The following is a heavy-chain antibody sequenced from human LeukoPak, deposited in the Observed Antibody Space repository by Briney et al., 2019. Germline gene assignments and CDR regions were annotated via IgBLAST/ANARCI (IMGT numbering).Heavy chain of an antibody. D-gene: IGHD1-14*01. CDR1: GGSISSSNW. CDR3: ARDNPDQYYYYGMDV. Sequence: SGTLSLTCAVSGGSISSSNWWSWVRQPPGKGLEWIGVIYHSGSTNYNPSLKSRVTISVDKSKNQFSLKLSSVTAADTAVYYCARDNPDQYYYYGMDVWGKGTTVTVSS. J-gene: IGHJ6*04. CDR2: IYHSGST. V-gene: IGHV4-4*02.